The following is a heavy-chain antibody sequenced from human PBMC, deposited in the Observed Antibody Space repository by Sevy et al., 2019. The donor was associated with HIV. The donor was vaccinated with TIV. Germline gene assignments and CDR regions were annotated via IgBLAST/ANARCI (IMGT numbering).Heavy chain of an antibody. J-gene: IGHJ3*02. CDR3: ATDQSYGDYDAFDI. Sequence: SETLSLTCTVSGGSISSGGYYWSWIRQHPGKGLEWIGYIYYSGGTYYNPSLESRVTISVDTSKNQFSLKLTSVTAADTAMYYCATDQSYGDYDAFDIWGQGTVVTVSS. V-gene: IGHV4-31*03. D-gene: IGHD4-17*01. CDR1: GGSISSGGYY. CDR2: IYYSGGT.